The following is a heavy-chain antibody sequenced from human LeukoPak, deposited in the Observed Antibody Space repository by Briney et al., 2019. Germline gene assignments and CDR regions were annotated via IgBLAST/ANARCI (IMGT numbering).Heavy chain of an antibody. CDR2: INPSAGST. V-gene: IGHV1-46*01. CDR1: GYTFTTNY. D-gene: IGHD3-3*01. Sequence: ASVKVSCKASGYTFTTNYMHWVRQAPGQGLEWMGIINPSAGSTNYAQKFQGRVIMTTDASTSTAYMELRSLRSDDTAVYYCARDPSNTSGYYAYLDYWGQGSLVTVSS. CDR3: ARDPSNTSGYYAYLDY. J-gene: IGHJ4*02.